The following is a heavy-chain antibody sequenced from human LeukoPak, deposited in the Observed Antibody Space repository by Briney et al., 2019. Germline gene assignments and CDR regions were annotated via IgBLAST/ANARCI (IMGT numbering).Heavy chain of an antibody. CDR2: TYYRSKWYN. CDR3: VCGGGALNY. Sequence: SQTLSLTCAISGDSVSSNSAGWNWIRQSPSRGLEWLGRTYYRSKWYNDYAVSVKSRITINPDTSKNQFSLQLNSVTPEDTAVYYRVCGGGALNYWGQGTLVTVSS. J-gene: IGHJ4*02. V-gene: IGHV6-1*01. D-gene: IGHD2-21*01. CDR1: GDSVSSNSAG.